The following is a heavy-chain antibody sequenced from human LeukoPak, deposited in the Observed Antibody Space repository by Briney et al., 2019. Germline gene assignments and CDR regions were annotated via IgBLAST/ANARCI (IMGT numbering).Heavy chain of an antibody. CDR3: AKASNYDFYYYYMDV. Sequence: GGSLRLSCAASGFTFDDYAMHWVRQAPGKGLEWVSGISWSSGSIGYADSVKGRFTISRDNAKNSLYLQMNSLRAEDMALYYCAKASNYDFYYYYMDVWGKGTTVTVSS. V-gene: IGHV3-9*03. CDR2: ISWSSGSI. CDR1: GFTFDDYA. D-gene: IGHD3-3*01. J-gene: IGHJ6*03.